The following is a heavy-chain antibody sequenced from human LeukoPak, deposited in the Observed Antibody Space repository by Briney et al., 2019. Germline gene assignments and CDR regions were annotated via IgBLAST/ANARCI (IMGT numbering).Heavy chain of an antibody. Sequence: SETLSLTCAVSGGSISSGGYSWSWIRQPPGKGLEWIGYIYHSGSTYYNPSLKSRVTISVDRPKNQFSLKLSSVTAADTAVYYCASKDAMVNAVDYWGQGTLVTVSS. CDR3: ASKDAMVNAVDY. CDR1: GGSISSGGYS. V-gene: IGHV4-30-2*01. D-gene: IGHD5-18*01. J-gene: IGHJ4*02. CDR2: IYHSGST.